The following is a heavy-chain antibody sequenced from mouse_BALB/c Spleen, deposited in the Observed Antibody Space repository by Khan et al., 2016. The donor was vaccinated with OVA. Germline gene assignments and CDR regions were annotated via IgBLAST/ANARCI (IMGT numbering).Heavy chain of an antibody. J-gene: IGHJ2*01. D-gene: IGHD1-2*01. Sequence: EVQLQESGPGLVKPSQSLSLTCTVTGYSIPSGYGWNWIRQFPGNKMEWMGYISYSGSTKYNPSLKSRISITRDTSKNQFFLQLNSVTTEDTATYYCARTARIKYWGQGTTLTVSS. CDR3: ARTARIKY. CDR2: ISYSGST. V-gene: IGHV3-2*02. CDR1: GYSIPSGYG.